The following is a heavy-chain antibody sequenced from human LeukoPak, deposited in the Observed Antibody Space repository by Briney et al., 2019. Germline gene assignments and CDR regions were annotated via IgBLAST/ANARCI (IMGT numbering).Heavy chain of an antibody. CDR1: GGSISSYY. CDR2: IYTSGST. J-gene: IGHJ5*02. V-gene: IGHV4-4*09. CDR3: ARQGMVRLPGLFDP. D-gene: IGHD5-12*01. Sequence: PSGTLSLTCTVSGGSISSYYWSWIRQPPGKGLEWIGYIYTSGSTNYNPSLKSRVTISVDTSKNQFSLKLSSVTAADTAVYYCARQGMVRLPGLFDPWGQGTLVTVSS.